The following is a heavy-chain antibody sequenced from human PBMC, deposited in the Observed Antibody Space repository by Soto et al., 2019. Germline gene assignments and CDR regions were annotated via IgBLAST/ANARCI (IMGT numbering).Heavy chain of an antibody. Sequence: GGLRLSCAASGLSFSNAWMNWVRQAPGKGLEWVGRIKSKDDGGTIDYSAHVEGRFTISRDDSRNTLYVQMSSLRAEDTAVYYCARDRYGYSSKSGDYWGQGTLVTVSS. J-gene: IGHJ4*02. V-gene: IGHV3-15*07. CDR2: IKSKDDGGTI. D-gene: IGHD6-13*01. CDR3: ARDRYGYSSKSGDY. CDR1: GLSFSNAW.